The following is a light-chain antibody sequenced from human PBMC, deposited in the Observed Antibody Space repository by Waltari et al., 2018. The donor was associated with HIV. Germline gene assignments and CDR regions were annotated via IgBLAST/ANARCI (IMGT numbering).Light chain of an antibody. CDR3: LQDDSFPLT. CDR2: AAS. V-gene: IGKV1-6*01. Sequence: AIQMTQSPPSLSASVGDRVTITCRASQNIRRDLGWYQQKPGKAPKLLIYAASTLQTGVSSRFRGGGSGTEFTLTINGLQSEDSATYYCLQDDSFPLTFGPGTKVYLK. CDR1: QNIRRD. J-gene: IGKJ3*01.